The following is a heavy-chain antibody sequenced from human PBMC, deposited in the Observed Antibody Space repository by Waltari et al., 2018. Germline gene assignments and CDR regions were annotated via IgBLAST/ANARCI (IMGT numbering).Heavy chain of an antibody. D-gene: IGHD2-2*01. CDR3: ASTRYCSSTSCHDWYFDL. V-gene: IGHV1-18*01. J-gene: IGHJ2*01. CDR2: ISAYNGNT. Sequence: QVQLVQSGAEVKKPGASVKVSCKASGYTFTSYGISWVRQAPGHGLEWMGWISAYNGNTNYAQKLQGRVTMTTDTSTSTAYMELRSLRSDDTAVYYCASTRYCSSTSCHDWYFDLWGRGTLVTVSS. CDR1: GYTFTSYG.